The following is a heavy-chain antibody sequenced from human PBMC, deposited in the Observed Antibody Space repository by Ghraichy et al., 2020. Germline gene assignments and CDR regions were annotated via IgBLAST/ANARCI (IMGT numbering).Heavy chain of an antibody. CDR2: IIPILGIA. D-gene: IGHD5-12*01. CDR3: ARMMATIRGSYYYGMDV. Sequence: SVKVSCKASGGTFSSYAISWVRQAPGQGLEWMGRIIPILGIANYAQKFQGRVTITADKSTSTAYMELSSLRSEDTAVYYCARMMATIRGSYYYGMDVWGQGTTVTVSS. J-gene: IGHJ6*02. V-gene: IGHV1-69*04. CDR1: GGTFSSYA.